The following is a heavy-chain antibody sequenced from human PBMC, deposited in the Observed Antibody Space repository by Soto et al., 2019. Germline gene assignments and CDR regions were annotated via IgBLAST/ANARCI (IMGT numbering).Heavy chain of an antibody. CDR3: ARDKGRSMGAYYYYYMDV. CDR1: GGTFSSYT. V-gene: IGHV1-69*04. D-gene: IGHD3-16*01. J-gene: IGHJ6*03. Sequence: SVKVSCKASGGTFSSYTISWVRQAPGQGLEWMGRIIPILGIANYAQKFQGRVTITADKSTSTAYMELSSLRSEDTAVYYCARDKGRSMGAYYYYYMDVWGKGTTVTVSS. CDR2: IIPILGIA.